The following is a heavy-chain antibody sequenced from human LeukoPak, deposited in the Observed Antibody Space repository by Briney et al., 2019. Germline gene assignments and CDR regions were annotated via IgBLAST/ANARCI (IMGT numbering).Heavy chain of an antibody. J-gene: IGHJ4*02. Sequence: GGSLRLSCAASGFTFSSYAMSWVRQAPGKGLEWASAISGSGGSTYYADSVKGRFTISRDNSKNTLYLQMNSLRAEDTAVYYCAKDVLGSSFSYFDYWGQGTLVTVSS. CDR3: AKDVLGSSFSYFDY. D-gene: IGHD6-6*01. V-gene: IGHV3-23*01. CDR1: GFTFSSYA. CDR2: ISGSGGST.